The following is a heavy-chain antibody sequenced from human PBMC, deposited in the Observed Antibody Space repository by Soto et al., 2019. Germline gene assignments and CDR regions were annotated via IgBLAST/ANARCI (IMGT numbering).Heavy chain of an antibody. CDR3: ARVGSSGWSPDY. V-gene: IGHV4-59*11. CDR1: GGSISGHY. Sequence: SETLSLTCTVSGGSISGHYWIWIRQSPGKGLEWIGYIFYTGSTNYNPSLKSRVTLSVDTSKNQFSLRLSSVTAADTAVYYCARVGSSGWSPDYWGQGALVTVSS. CDR2: IFYTGST. D-gene: IGHD6-19*01. J-gene: IGHJ4*02.